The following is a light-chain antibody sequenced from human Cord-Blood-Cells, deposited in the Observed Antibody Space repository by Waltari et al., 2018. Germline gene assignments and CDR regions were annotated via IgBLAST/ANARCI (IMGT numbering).Light chain of an antibody. V-gene: IGKV3-15*01. Sequence: EIVMTQSPATLSVSPGERATISCRASQSVSSNLAWYQQKPGQAPRHLIYGASTRATGMPAWFSGSGSATEFTLTISSLQSEDFAVYDCQQYNNWPPYTFGQGTKLEIK. J-gene: IGKJ2*01. CDR2: GAS. CDR1: QSVSSN. CDR3: QQYNNWPPYT.